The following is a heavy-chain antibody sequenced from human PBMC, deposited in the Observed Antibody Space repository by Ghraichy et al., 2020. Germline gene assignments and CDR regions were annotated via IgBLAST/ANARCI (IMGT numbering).Heavy chain of an antibody. J-gene: IGHJ4*02. D-gene: IGHD1-20*01. CDR1: GFTFSSYA. CDR2: ISFDGSTV. Sequence: GGSLRLSCAASGFTFSSYAMHWVRQTPGKGLEWMALISFDGSTVYYADSVKGRFTISRDNSKNTLNLQMNSLSGDDSALYFCARGVYGITGTFFQYWGQGALVTVSS. V-gene: IGHV3-30*01. CDR3: ARGVYGITGTFFQY.